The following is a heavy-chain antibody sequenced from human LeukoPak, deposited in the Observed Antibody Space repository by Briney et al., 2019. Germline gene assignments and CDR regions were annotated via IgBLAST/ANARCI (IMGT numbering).Heavy chain of an antibody. CDR1: GYTFTSYY. CDR2: INPSGGST. J-gene: IGHJ3*02. Sequence: ASVKVSCKGSGYTFTSYYMHWVRQAPGQGLEWMGIINPSGGSTSYAQKFQGSVTMTRDTSTSTVYMELSSLRSEDTAVYYCARADRAIGAFDIWGQGTMVTVSS. V-gene: IGHV1-46*01. D-gene: IGHD3-22*01. CDR3: ARADRAIGAFDI.